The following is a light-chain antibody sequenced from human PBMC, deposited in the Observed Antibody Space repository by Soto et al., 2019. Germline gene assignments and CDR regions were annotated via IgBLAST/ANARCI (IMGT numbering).Light chain of an antibody. Sequence: EIVMPQSPATLSVSPGERATLSCRASQSVGSDLAWYQQKPGQAPRLVIYDIFTSATGVPTRISGSGSGTEFTLTISSLQSEDFAVYYCQQYNSWPLTFGGGTKVDIK. CDR3: QQYNSWPLT. CDR2: DIF. J-gene: IGKJ4*01. CDR1: QSVGSD. V-gene: IGKV3D-15*01.